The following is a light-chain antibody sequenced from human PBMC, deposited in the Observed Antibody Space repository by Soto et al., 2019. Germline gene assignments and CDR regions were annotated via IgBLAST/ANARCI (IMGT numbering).Light chain of an antibody. CDR1: QTIVTW. V-gene: IGKV1-5*03. J-gene: IGKJ2*01. CDR2: MAS. Sequence: DVQMTQSPSTLSASIGDTVTITCRASQTIVTWLAWYQQNPGRPHKLLIYMASILESGVPSRFSGRWSGTEFTLTIGGLQPDDLGTYSCQQYNSYPKTFGEATNLDI. CDR3: QQYNSYPKT.